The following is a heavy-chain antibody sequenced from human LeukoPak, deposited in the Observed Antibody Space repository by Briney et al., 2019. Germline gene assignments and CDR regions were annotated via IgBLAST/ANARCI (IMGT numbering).Heavy chain of an antibody. D-gene: IGHD6-13*01. CDR2: ISYDGSNK. CDR1: GFTFSSYA. Sequence: GGSLRLSCAASGFTFSSYAMHWVRQSPGKGLEWVAVISYDGSNKYYADSVKGRFTISRDNSKNTLYLQMNSLRAEDTAVYYWAKNLYSSSWYDYYGMDVWGQGTTVTVSS. CDR3: AKNLYSSSWYDYYGMDV. V-gene: IGHV3-30*18. J-gene: IGHJ6*02.